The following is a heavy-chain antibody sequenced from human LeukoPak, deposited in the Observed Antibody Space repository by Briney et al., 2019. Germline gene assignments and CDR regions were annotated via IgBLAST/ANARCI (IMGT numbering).Heavy chain of an antibody. Sequence: SETLSLTCTVSGGSISSYYWSWIRQPPGKGLEWIGYIYYSGSTNYNPSLKSRVTISVGTSKNQFSLKLSSVTAADTAVYYCARGSVVVPAAPFDPWGQGTLVTVSS. CDR1: GGSISSYY. D-gene: IGHD2-2*01. CDR2: IYYSGST. CDR3: ARGSVVVPAAPFDP. V-gene: IGHV4-59*01. J-gene: IGHJ5*02.